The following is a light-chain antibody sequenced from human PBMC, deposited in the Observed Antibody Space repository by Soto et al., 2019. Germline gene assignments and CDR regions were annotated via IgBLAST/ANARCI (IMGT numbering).Light chain of an antibody. Sequence: IQLTQSPSSLSASVGDRVTITCRASQGISSYLACYQQISRKPPTLLIYAASTLKSGVPSRFIGSGSRTDFTLTISMLQPEDSATYYQPHRHSYPPTFGEGTTVAIK. CDR3: PHRHSYPPT. J-gene: IGKJ4*01. CDR2: AAS. CDR1: QGISSY. V-gene: IGKV1-9*01.